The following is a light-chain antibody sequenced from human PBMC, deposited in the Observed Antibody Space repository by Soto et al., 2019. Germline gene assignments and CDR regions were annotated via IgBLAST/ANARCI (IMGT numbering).Light chain of an antibody. CDR1: QSVSSN. J-gene: IGKJ1*01. CDR3: QQYNNWPPDRT. Sequence: EIVMTQSPATLSVSPGERATLSCRASQSVSSNLAWYQQKPGQAPRLLIYRASTRATGIPARFSGSGSVTEFTLTISSLQSEDFAIYFCQQYNNWPPDRTFGQGTKVEIK. V-gene: IGKV3-15*01. CDR2: RAS.